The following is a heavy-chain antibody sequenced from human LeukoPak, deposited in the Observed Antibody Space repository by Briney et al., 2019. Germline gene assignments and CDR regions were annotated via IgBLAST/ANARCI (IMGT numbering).Heavy chain of an antibody. CDR2: INHSGST. Sequence: TSETLSLTCAVYGGSFSDYYWSWIRQPPGKGLEWIGEINHSGSTNYNPSLKSRVTISVDTSKNQFSLKLSSVTAADTAVYYCARARSGKWGFDYWGQGTLVTVSS. CDR3: ARARSGKWGFDY. J-gene: IGHJ4*02. V-gene: IGHV4-34*01. D-gene: IGHD1-26*01. CDR1: GGSFSDYY.